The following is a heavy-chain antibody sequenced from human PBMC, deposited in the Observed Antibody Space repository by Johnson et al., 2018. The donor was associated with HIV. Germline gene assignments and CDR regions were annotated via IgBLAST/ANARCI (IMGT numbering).Heavy chain of an antibody. CDR3: ARDVIAAAGTGAFDI. V-gene: IGHV3-30-3*01. CDR1: GFTFSSYA. Sequence: HVQLVESGGGVVQPGRSLRLSCAASGFTFSSYAMHWVRQAPGKGLEWVAVISYDGSNKYYADSVKGRFTISRDNSKNTLYLQMNSLRAEDTALYYCARDVIAAAGTGAFDIWGQGTMVTVSS. CDR2: ISYDGSNK. J-gene: IGHJ3*02. D-gene: IGHD6-13*01.